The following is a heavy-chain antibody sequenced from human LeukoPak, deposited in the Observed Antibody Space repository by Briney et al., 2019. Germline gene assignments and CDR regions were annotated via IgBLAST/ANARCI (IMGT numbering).Heavy chain of an antibody. CDR3: AREGGITYYYDSSRYLAY. CDR1: GGTFSSYA. V-gene: IGHV1-69*04. D-gene: IGHD3-22*01. J-gene: IGHJ4*02. CDR2: IIPILGIA. Sequence: GASVKVSFKASGGTFSSYAISCVRQARGQGLEWMGRIIPILGIANYAQKFQGRVTITAEKSTSTAYMELSSLSSEDTAVYYCAREGGITYYYDSSRYLAYWGQGTLVTVSS.